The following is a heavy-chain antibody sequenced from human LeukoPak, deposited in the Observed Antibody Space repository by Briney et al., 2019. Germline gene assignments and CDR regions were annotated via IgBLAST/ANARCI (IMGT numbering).Heavy chain of an antibody. V-gene: IGHV4-59*08. CDR1: GGSISSYY. CDR3: ARSRPTYYYYDSSGYYTLDAFDI. J-gene: IGHJ3*02. D-gene: IGHD3-22*01. CDR2: IYYSGST. Sequence: SETLSLTCTVSGGSISSYYWSWIRQPPGKGLEWIGYIYYSGSTNYNPCLKSRVTISVDTSKNQFSLKLSSVTAADTAVYYCARSRPTYYYYDSSGYYTLDAFDIWGQGTMVTVSS.